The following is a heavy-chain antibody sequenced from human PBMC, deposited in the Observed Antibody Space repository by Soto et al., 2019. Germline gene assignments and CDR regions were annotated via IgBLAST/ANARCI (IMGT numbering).Heavy chain of an antibody. CDR2: IWYDGSNK. V-gene: IGHV3-33*01. CDR1: GFTFSSYG. D-gene: IGHD3-22*01. CDR3: ARDRTKYYYGSSGYYHFDY. J-gene: IGHJ4*02. Sequence: PGGSLRLSCAASGFTFSSYGMHWVRQAPGKGLEWVAVIWYDGSNKYYADSVKGRFTISRDNSKNTLYLQMNSLRAEDTAVYYCARDRTKYYYGSSGYYHFDYWGQGTLVTVSS.